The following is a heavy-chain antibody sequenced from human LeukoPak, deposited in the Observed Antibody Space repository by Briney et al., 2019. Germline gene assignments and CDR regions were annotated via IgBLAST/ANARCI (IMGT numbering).Heavy chain of an antibody. Sequence: AGGSLRLSCAASGFTFSSYAMSWVRQAPGKGLEWVSAIRGSGGTTFYADSVKGRFTISRDNSKNTLYLQMNSLRAEDTAVYYCAKDLAVGGNWGQGALVTVSS. V-gene: IGHV3-23*01. D-gene: IGHD3-16*01. J-gene: IGHJ4*02. CDR2: IRGSGGTT. CDR3: AKDLAVGGN. CDR1: GFTFSSYA.